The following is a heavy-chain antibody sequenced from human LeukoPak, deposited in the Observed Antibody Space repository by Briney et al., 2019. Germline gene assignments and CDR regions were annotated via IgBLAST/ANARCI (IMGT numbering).Heavy chain of an antibody. V-gene: IGHV1-2*02. CDR1: GYTFTGYY. CDR3: ARPSSGWYDFDY. J-gene: IGHJ4*02. D-gene: IGHD6-19*01. CDR2: INPNSGGT. Sequence: GASVKVSCKASGYTFTGYYMHWVRQAPGQGLEWMGWINPNSGGTNYAQKFQGRVTMTRDTSISTAYMELSSLRSEDTAVYYCARPSSGWYDFDYWGQGTLVTVSA.